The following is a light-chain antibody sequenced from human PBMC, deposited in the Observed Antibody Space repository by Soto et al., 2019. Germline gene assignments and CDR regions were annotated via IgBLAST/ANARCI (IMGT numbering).Light chain of an antibody. J-gene: IGKJ1*01. CDR2: HSS. CDR1: QIIYNW. Sequence: IQMTQSPSTLSASVGDSATITCRASQIIYNWLDWYQQKPGHAPRLLLYHSSNMERGVPARFSGSGSETEFTLTINSLQPDDFATYYCLQYFNYYRTFGQGTKVEIK. CDR3: LQYFNYYRT. V-gene: IGKV1-5*03.